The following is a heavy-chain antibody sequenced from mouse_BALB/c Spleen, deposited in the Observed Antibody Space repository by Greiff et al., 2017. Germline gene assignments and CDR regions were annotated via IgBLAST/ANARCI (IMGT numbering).Heavy chain of an antibody. CDR1: GFNIKDTY. Sequence: EVQGVESGAELVKPGASVKLSCTASGFNIKDTYMHWVKQRPEQGLEWIGRIDPANGNTKYDPKFQGKATITADTSSNTAYLQLSSLTSEDTAVYYCARDGNYMFFYAMDYWGQGTSVTVSS. D-gene: IGHD2-1*01. CDR3: ARDGNYMFFYAMDY. CDR2: IDPANGNT. V-gene: IGHV14-3*02. J-gene: IGHJ4*01.